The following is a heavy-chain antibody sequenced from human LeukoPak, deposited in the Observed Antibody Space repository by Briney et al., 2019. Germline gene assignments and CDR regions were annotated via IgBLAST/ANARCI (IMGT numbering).Heavy chain of an antibody. D-gene: IGHD5-18*01. CDR1: GGSFSGYY. V-gene: IGHV4-34*01. Sequence: SETLSLTCAVYGGSFSGYYWSWIRQPPGKGLEWIGEISHSGGTRYNPSLKSRITISVDTSQNHFSLRLTSVTAADTALYYCASSTKGYIYGSYYFDYWGQGTLVTVSS. J-gene: IGHJ4*02. CDR2: ISHSGGT. CDR3: ASSTKGYIYGSYYFDY.